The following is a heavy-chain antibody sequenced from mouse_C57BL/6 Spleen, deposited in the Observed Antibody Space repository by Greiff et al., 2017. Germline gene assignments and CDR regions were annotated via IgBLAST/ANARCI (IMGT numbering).Heavy chain of an antibody. CDR2: IDPSDSYT. Sequence: VQLQQSGAELVMPGASVKLSCKASGYTFTSYWMHWVKQRPGQGLEWIGEIDPSDSYTNYNQKFKGKSTLTVDKSSSTAYMQLSSLTSEDSAVYYCARSGSYYAMDYWGQGTSVTVSS. CDR3: ARSGSYYAMDY. CDR1: GYTFTSYW. V-gene: IGHV1-69*01. J-gene: IGHJ4*01. D-gene: IGHD3-1*01.